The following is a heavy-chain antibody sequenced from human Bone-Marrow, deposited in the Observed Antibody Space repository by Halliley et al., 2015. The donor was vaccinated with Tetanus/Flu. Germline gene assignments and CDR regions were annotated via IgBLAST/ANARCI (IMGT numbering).Heavy chain of an antibody. Sequence: GLVKPSETLSLTCTVSGGSISDYYWSWIRQPPGKGLEWIAYIYSSGNSDYNPSLKSRATISIDTSRNQVSLKVRSVTAADTAVYYCARDNGIAVAEFDHWGQGALVTVSS. V-gene: IGHV4-59*01. J-gene: IGHJ4*02. CDR2: IYSSGNS. D-gene: IGHD6-19*01. CDR3: ARDNGIAVAEFDH. CDR1: GGSISDYY.